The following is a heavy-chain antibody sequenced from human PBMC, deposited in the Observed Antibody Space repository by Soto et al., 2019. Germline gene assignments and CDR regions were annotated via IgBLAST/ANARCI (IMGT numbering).Heavy chain of an antibody. Sequence: EVQVVESGGGLVKPGGSLRLSCAASGFSVSSYNMSWFRQAPGKGLEGVSVIYRGGDIYYADSVQGRFTTSRDISRNSLDLQMNSLRVEDTAVYYCARDRRDGDTIWGQGAVVTVSS. J-gene: IGHJ4*02. D-gene: IGHD3-3*01. CDR3: ARDRRDGDTI. CDR2: IYRGGDI. CDR1: GFSVSSYN. V-gene: IGHV3-66*01.